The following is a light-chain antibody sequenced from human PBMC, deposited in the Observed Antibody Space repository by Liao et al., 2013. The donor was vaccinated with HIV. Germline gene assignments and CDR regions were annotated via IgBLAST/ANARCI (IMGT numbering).Light chain of an antibody. CDR1: NIGTKS. CDR3: QVWDSSSNSYV. CDR2: YDK. J-gene: IGLJ1*01. Sequence: SYVLTQPPSVSVAPGQTARIACGGNNIGTKSVHWYQQKPGQAPVLFISYDKDRPSGIPERFSGSNSGNTATLTISGVEAGDEADYYCQVWDSSSNSYVFGTGTKVTVL. V-gene: IGLV3-21*04.